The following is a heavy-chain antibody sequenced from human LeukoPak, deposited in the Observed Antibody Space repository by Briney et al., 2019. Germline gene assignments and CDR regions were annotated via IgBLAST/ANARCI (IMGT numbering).Heavy chain of an antibody. D-gene: IGHD6-13*01. CDR2: IHYSGST. CDR3: ARVGRIAAAGTYVSGLGYYYYGMDV. CDR1: GGSISSYY. J-gene: IGHJ6*02. V-gene: IGHV4-59*01. Sequence: SETRSLTCTVSGGSISSYYWSWIRQPPGKGLEWIGYIHYSGSTNYNPSLKSRVTISVDTSKNQFSLKLSSVTAADTAVYYCARVGRIAAAGTYVSGLGYYYYGMDVWGQGTTVTVSS.